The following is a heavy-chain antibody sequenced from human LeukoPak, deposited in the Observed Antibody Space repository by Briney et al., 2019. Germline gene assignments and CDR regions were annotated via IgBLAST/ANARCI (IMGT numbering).Heavy chain of an antibody. CDR1: GFTFSTIG. CDR2: ISESGTTT. CDR3: ARDRTDSIGGAFDI. J-gene: IGHJ3*02. Sequence: PGGSLRLSCAASGFTFSTIGMTWVRQAPGKGLEWVSGISESGTTTYYADSVKGRFTVSRDNSKNTLYLQMNSLRAEDTAVYYCARDRTDSIGGAFDIWGQGTMVTVSS. D-gene: IGHD6-19*01. V-gene: IGHV3-23*01.